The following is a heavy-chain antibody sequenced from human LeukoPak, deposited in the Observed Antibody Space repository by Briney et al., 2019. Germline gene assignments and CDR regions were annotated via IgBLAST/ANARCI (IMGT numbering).Heavy chain of an antibody. CDR3: ARLSDY. CDR1: GGSFSSNRYY. Sequence: SETLCLSCTVTGGSFSSNRYYWGWLRQPPGKGLEWIGSINYSGSTYYNPSLKSRVTISVDTSKTQFSLKLSSVTAADTAVYYCARLSDYWGQRTLVTVSS. V-gene: IGHV4-39*01. J-gene: IGHJ4*02. CDR2: INYSGST.